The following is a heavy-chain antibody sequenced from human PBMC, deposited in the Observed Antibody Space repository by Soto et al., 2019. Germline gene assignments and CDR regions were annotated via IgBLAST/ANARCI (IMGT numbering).Heavy chain of an antibody. J-gene: IGHJ6*03. V-gene: IGHV5-51*03. CDR1: GYSFSNYW. CDR3: ARWGVVTMLRESPGYMDV. D-gene: IGHD3-10*01. Sequence: ELQLVQSGPEVKKPGESLQISCRGSGYSFSNYWIGWVRQMPGKGLEWMGVIYPDDSDTRYSPSFQGQVTISADKSINTAYLQWSSLKASDTAMYYCARWGVVTMLRESPGYMDVWGKGTTVTVSS. CDR2: IYPDDSDT.